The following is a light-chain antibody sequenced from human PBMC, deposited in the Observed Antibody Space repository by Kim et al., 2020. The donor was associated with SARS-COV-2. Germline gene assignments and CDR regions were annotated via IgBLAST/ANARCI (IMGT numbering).Light chain of an antibody. Sequence: ASVGDRVTITCRASQSIRDDLGWYQQKPGKAPKLLIYGAFSLQSGVTSRFSGSGAGTDFTLIISSLQPEDFATYYCVQHHSYPWAFGQGTKVDIK. V-gene: IGKV1-6*01. CDR1: QSIRDD. CDR3: VQHHSYPWA. J-gene: IGKJ1*01. CDR2: GAF.